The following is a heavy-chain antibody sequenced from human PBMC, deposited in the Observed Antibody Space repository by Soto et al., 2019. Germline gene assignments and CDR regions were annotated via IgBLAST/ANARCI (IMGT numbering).Heavy chain of an antibody. D-gene: IGHD2-2*02. J-gene: IGHJ4*02. CDR3: ARDIGADCSSTSCYTDPGDY. Sequence: QVQLVQSGAEVKKPGSSVKVSCKASGGTFSSYAISWVRQAPGQGLEWMGGMIPIFGTANYAQKFQGRVTITADESMSTAYVELSSLRSEDTAVYYCARDIGADCSSTSCYTDPGDYWGQGTLVTVSS. V-gene: IGHV1-69*01. CDR2: MIPIFGTA. CDR1: GGTFSSYA.